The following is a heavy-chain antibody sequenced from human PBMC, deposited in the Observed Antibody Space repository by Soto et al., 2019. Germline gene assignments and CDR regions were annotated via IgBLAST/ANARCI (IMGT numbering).Heavy chain of an antibody. J-gene: IGHJ6*02. CDR3: ASLPIAAAGTYYYYGMDV. CDR2: IYYSGST. CDR1: GGSISSSSYY. Sequence: PSETLSLTCTVSGGSISSSSYYWGWIRQPPGKGLEWIGSIYYSGSTYYNPSLKSRVTISVDTSKNQFSLKLSSVTAADTAVYYCASLPIAAAGTYYYYGMDVWGQGTTVTVS. V-gene: IGHV4-39*01. D-gene: IGHD6-13*01.